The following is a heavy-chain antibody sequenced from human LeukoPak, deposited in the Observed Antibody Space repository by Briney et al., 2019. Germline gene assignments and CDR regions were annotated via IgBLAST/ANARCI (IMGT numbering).Heavy chain of an antibody. CDR2: IWYDGSNK. Sequence: GGSLRLSCAASGFTFSSYGMHWVRQAPGKGLEWVAAIWYDGSNKYYADSVKGRFTISRDNSKNTLYLQMNSLRAEDTAVYYCAREYNTQGGDYYYYGMDVWGQGTTVTVSS. D-gene: IGHD1-20*01. V-gene: IGHV3-33*01. CDR1: GFTFSSYG. CDR3: AREYNTQGGDYYYYGMDV. J-gene: IGHJ6*02.